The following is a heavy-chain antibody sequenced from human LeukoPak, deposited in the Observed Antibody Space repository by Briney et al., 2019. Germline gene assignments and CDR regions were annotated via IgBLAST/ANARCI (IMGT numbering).Heavy chain of an antibody. V-gene: IGHV1-18*01. CDR1: GYSFSNYG. D-gene: IGHD3-3*01. CDR3: ARMPYYDFWSGPEYYFDY. J-gene: IGHJ4*02. Sequence: GASVNVSCKASGYSFSNYGISWLRQAPGQGLEWMGWISAHNSNTNYAQKFQGRVTMTTDTSRTTAYMELRSLRSDDTAVYYCARMPYYDFWSGPEYYFDYWGQGTLVTVSS. CDR2: ISAHNSNT.